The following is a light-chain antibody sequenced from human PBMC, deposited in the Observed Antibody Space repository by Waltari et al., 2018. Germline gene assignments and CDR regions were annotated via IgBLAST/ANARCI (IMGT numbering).Light chain of an antibody. CDR1: SDMRVAPSR. J-gene: IGLJ3*02. Sequence: QAVLTQPASLSASPGASASLTCTLRSDMRVAPSRISWYQQEPGSPPRYLLRYKLDFERQQGSGVPIRFSGSKDVSANAGIFLISGLQSEDEADYYCMIWYNSAWVFGGGTKVTVL. V-gene: IGLV5-45*01. CDR3: MIWYNSAWV. CDR2: YKLDFER.